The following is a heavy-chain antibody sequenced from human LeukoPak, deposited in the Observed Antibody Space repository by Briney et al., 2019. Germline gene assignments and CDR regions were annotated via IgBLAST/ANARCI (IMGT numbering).Heavy chain of an antibody. CDR1: GFTFNNYA. D-gene: IGHD6-19*01. V-gene: IGHV3-23*01. Sequence: GGSLRLSCAASGFTFNNYAMSWVRQAPGKGLEWVSSISGSGGNTYYADSVKGRFTISRVNSKNTLYLQMNSLRAADTAVYYCAKDRRITMAGTVDYFDYWGQGTLVTVSS. CDR2: ISGSGGNT. CDR3: AKDRRITMAGTVDYFDY. J-gene: IGHJ4*02.